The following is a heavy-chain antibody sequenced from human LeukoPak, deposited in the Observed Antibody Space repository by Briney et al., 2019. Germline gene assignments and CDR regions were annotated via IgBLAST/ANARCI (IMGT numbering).Heavy chain of an antibody. CDR3: ARVNAPVATFDY. CDR1: GYSISSTYY. D-gene: IGHD1-1*01. V-gene: IGHV4-38-2*02. J-gene: IGHJ4*02. CDR2: ISHSGST. Sequence: SETLSLTCTVSGYSISSTYYGAWIRQPPGQGLEWIATISHSGSTYYTPSLKSRLTISLDTSTNHFSLRLSSVTAADTAVYYCARVNAPVATFDYWGPGTLVTVSS.